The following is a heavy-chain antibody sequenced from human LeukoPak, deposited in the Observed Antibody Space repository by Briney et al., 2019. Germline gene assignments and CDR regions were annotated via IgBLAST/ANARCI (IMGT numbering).Heavy chain of an antibody. V-gene: IGHV4-39*07. D-gene: IGHD3-22*01. CDR2: TIPSGST. CDR1: RGSISSSRSY. CDR3: ARDSDYYYDSSGYYDY. J-gene: IGHJ4*02. Sequence: SQTLSLTRTISRGSISSSRSYWGGIRNPPGKGLEGIGETIPSGSTNYNPSLKSRVTISVDTSKNQFSLKLSSVTAADTAVYYCARDSDYYYDSSGYYDYWGQGTLVTVSS.